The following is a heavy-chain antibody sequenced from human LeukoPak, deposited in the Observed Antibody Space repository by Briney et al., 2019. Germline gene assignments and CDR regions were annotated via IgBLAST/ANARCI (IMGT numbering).Heavy chain of an antibody. CDR3: ARVLLGSWDWFDP. CDR1: KFTFSSYW. Sequence: GGSLRLSCAASKFTFSSYWKHWVRHAPGKGLVWVSRINPDGSTTNYADSVKGRFTISRDNAKNTLYLQMNSLRAEDTAVYYCARVLLGSWDWFDPWGQGTLVTVSS. J-gene: IGHJ5*02. V-gene: IGHV3-74*01. D-gene: IGHD3-10*01. CDR2: INPDGSTT.